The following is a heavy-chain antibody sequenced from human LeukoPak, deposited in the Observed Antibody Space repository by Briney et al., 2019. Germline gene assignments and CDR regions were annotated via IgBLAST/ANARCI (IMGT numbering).Heavy chain of an antibody. V-gene: IGHV1-2*02. CDR2: INPNSGGT. Sequence: ASVKVSCKASGYTFTGYYMHWVRRAPGQGLEWMGWINPNSGGTNYAQKFQGRVTMTRDTSISTAYMELSRLRSDDTAVYYCARDYYDSSGPFSMDVWGKGTTVTVSS. CDR1: GYTFTGYY. D-gene: IGHD3-22*01. J-gene: IGHJ6*03. CDR3: ARDYYDSSGPFSMDV.